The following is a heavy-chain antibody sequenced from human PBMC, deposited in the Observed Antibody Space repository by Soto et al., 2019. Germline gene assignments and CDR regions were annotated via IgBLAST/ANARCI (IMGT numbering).Heavy chain of an antibody. CDR2: INPYNGNT. D-gene: IGHD2-21*02. J-gene: IGHJ4*02. CDR3: AIVVVTTTPGFDY. CDR1: GYTFSSYY. Sequence: ASVKVSCKTSGYTFSSYYISCVLQSPGQGLEWMGYINPYNGNTNYAQKLQGRVTMTTDTSTSTAYMDLRSLRSDDTAVYYCAIVVVTTTPGFDYWGQGTLVTVSS. V-gene: IGHV1-18*01.